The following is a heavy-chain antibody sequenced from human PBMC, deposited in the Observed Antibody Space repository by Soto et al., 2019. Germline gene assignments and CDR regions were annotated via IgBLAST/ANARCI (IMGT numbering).Heavy chain of an antibody. J-gene: IGHJ4*02. Sequence: ASVKVSYKASGYTFTSYAMHWVRQAPGQRLEWMGWINAGIGDTQYSQKFQGRVTITRDTSASTAYMELSSLRSEDTAVYYCARDFIMVVVAPGEGGEGTLVTVPS. D-gene: IGHD2-15*01. V-gene: IGHV1-3*01. CDR3: ARDFIMVVVAPGE. CDR1: GYTFTSYA. CDR2: INAGIGDT.